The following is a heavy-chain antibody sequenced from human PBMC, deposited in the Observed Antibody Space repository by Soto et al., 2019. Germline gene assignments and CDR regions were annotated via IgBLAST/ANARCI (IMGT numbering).Heavy chain of an antibody. CDR1: GFTFSNYA. V-gene: IGHV3-23*01. D-gene: IGHD3-3*01. Sequence: EVQLLESGGGFEQPGGSLRLSCVASGFTFSNYAMSWVRQAPGKGLEWVSSINYSGGFTKYADSVTGRFTISRDNSKNTLFLQMNSLRVEDTAVYYCASGYYGNNDYYYGMDVWGQGTRVTVSS. CDR2: INYSGGFT. J-gene: IGHJ6*02. CDR3: ASGYYGNNDYYYGMDV.